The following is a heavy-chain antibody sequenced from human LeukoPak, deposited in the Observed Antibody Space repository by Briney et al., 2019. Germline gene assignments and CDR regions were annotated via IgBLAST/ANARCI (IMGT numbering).Heavy chain of an antibody. CDR1: GFTFSSYA. CDR3: ARDSTTITMARGVLDY. J-gene: IGHJ4*02. D-gene: IGHD3-10*01. CDR2: ISYDGSNK. V-gene: IGHV3-30-3*01. Sequence: GGSLRLSRAASGFTFSSYAMHWVRQAPGKGLEWVAVISYDGSNKYYADSVKGRFTISRDNSKNTLYLQMNSLRAEDTAVYYCARDSTTITMARGVLDYWGQGTLVTVSS.